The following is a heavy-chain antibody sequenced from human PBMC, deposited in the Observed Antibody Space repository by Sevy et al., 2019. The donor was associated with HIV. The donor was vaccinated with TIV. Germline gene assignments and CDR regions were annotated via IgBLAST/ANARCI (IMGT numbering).Heavy chain of an antibody. V-gene: IGHV1-46*01. D-gene: IGHD3-22*01. J-gene: IGHJ4*02. CDR1: GYTFTHSY. CDR2: INPSGGNT. CDR3: ARVEAYYYDSSGFYPRGYFDF. Sequence: ASVKVSCKASGYTFTHSYMHWVRQAPGQGLEWMGIINPSGGNTEYAQMFQGRVTMTRDTSTSTVYMELSSLRSEDTAVYFCARVEAYYYDSSGFYPRGYFDFWGQGTLVTVSS.